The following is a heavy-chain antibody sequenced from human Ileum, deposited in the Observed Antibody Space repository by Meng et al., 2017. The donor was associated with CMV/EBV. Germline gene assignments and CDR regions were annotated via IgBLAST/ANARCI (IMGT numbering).Heavy chain of an antibody. D-gene: IGHD3-10*01. CDR1: GGSISDYH. CDR2: LRTSGTI. Sequence: QLALPASGPGLVKPSETLSFTCSVSGGSISDYHWTWIRKSAGKGLQWLGRLRTSGTIDHNPSFKSRVTLSIDTSKNQFSLKLTSVTAADTAVYYCGRAGARGVPVDIWGQGTLVTVSS. CDR3: GRAGARGVPVDI. J-gene: IGHJ4*02. V-gene: IGHV4-4*07.